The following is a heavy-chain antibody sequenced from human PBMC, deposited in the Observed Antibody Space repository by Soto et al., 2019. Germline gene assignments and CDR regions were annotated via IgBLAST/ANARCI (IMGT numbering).Heavy chain of an antibody. CDR1: GYTFTSYG. V-gene: IGHV1-18*01. D-gene: IGHD6-6*01. J-gene: IGHJ4*02. CDR2: ISAHNDNT. Sequence: QVHLVQSGAEVRKPGASVKVSCKGSGYTFTSYGIAWVRQAPGQGLEWMGWISAHNDNTNYARKVQGRVTVTRDTSTSTAYMELRNLRSDDTAVYYCARGRDGDYWGQGALVTVSS. CDR3: ARGRDGDY.